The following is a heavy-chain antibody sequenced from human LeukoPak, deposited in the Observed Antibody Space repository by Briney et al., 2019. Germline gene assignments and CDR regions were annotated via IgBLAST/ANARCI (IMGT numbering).Heavy chain of an antibody. D-gene: IGHD2-15*01. V-gene: IGHV4-39*01. Sequence: PSETLSLTCTVSGASISSSTYCWGWIRQPPGKGLEWIGCIYETGSTYYKSSLKSRVTISVDTSKNQFSLKLSSVTAADTAVYYCARRSGSGYYFYFYTMDVWGQGATVTISS. CDR2: IYETGST. CDR3: ARRSGSGYYFYFYTMDV. CDR1: GASISSSTYC. J-gene: IGHJ6*01.